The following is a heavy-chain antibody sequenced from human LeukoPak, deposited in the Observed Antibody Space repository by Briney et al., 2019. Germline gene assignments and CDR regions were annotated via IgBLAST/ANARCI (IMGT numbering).Heavy chain of an antibody. D-gene: IGHD6-13*01. CDR1: RFSFRSYD. J-gene: IGHJ4*02. CDR3: AKDGQLGGSSWFTLYSDY. V-gene: IGHV3-30*18. CDR2: SSYDGSNT. Sequence: GGSLRLSCAASRFSFRSYDMHWVRQAPGKGLEWLAVSSYDGSNTYYTDSVKGRFTISRDNSKNTLYLQMSSLRPEDTAVYYCAKDGQLGGSSWFTLYSDYWGQGILVTVSS.